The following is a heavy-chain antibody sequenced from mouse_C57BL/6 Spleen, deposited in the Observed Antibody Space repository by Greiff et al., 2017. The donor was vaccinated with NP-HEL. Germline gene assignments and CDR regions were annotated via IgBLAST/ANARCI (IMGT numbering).Heavy chain of an antibody. Sequence: QVQLQQSGAELVKPGASVKISCKASGYAFSSYWVNWVQPSPGKGLEWIGQIYPGDGDTNYNGKFKGKATRTADKSSSTAYMQLSSLTSEDSAVYFCARTYYDSDYWGQGTTLTVSS. V-gene: IGHV1-80*01. CDR1: GYAFSSYW. D-gene: IGHD2-4*01. CDR2: IYPGDGDT. CDR3: ARTYYDSDY. J-gene: IGHJ2*01.